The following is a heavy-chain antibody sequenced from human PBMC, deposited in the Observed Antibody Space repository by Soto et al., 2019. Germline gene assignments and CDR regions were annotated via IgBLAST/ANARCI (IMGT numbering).Heavy chain of an antibody. CDR3: AREDYYGSSLDY. V-gene: IGHV3-33*01. D-gene: IGHD3-10*01. Sequence: QVQLVESGGGVVQPGRSLRLSCAASGFTFSSYGMHWVRQAPGKGLEWVAVIWYDGSNKYYADSVKGRFTISRDNSKNTLYLQMNSLRAEDTAVYYCAREDYYGSSLDYWGQGTLVTVSS. CDR1: GFTFSSYG. CDR2: IWYDGSNK. J-gene: IGHJ4*02.